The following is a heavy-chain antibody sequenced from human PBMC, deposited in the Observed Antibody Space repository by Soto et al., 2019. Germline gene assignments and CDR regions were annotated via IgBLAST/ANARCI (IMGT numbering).Heavy chain of an antibody. CDR1: GFSLTSGVVG. J-gene: IGHJ6*02. V-gene: IGHV2-5*01. Sequence: QITLKESGPTLVKPTQTLTLTCTFSGFSLTSGVVGVGWIRQPPGEALEWLALIYWNDEQYYNPSLRNRLTITRDTSKNQEDLTMTNIDPVDTATYYCAHRLPGPSGYDVWGQGTTVTVSS. D-gene: IGHD6-13*01. CDR3: AHRLPGPSGYDV. CDR2: IYWNDEQ.